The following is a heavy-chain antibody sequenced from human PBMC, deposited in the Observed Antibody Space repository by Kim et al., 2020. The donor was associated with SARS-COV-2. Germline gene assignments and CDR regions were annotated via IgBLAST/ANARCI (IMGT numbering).Heavy chain of an antibody. Sequence: GGSLRLSCAASGFTFSSYAMSWVRQAPGKGLEWVSAISGSGGSTYYSDSVKGRFTISRDNSKNTLYLQMNSLRAEDTAVYYCAKDMGSSGWLDSFDYWGQGTLVTVSS. CDR2: ISGSGGST. V-gene: IGHV3-23*01. CDR1: GFTFSSYA. J-gene: IGHJ4*02. CDR3: AKDMGSSGWLDSFDY. D-gene: IGHD6-19*01.